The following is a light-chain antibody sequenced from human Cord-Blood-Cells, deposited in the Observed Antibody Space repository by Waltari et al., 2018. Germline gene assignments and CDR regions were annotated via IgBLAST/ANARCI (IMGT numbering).Light chain of an antibody. CDR1: SPNIGAGYD. V-gene: IGLV1-40*01. Sequence: QSVLTQPPSVSGAPGQRVTISCTGSSPNIGAGYDVHWYQQLPGTAPKPLIYGNSNRPSGVPDRFSGSKSGTSASLAITGLQAEDEADYYCQSYDSSLSSYVFGTGTKVTVL. J-gene: IGLJ1*01. CDR3: QSYDSSLSSYV. CDR2: GNS.